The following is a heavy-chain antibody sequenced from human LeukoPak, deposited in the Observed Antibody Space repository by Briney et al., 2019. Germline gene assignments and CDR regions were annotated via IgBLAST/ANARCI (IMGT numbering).Heavy chain of an antibody. V-gene: IGHV4-38-2*02. CDR2: IYHGGSS. CDR3: AREAVADYFDY. CDR1: AYSISSGYY. J-gene: IGHJ4*02. Sequence: SETLSLTCTVSAYSISSGYYWGWIRQPPGKGLEWIGSIYHGGSSYYNPSLKSRVTISVDTSKSQFSLKLSSVTAADTAVYYCAREAVADYFDYWGQGTLVTVSS. D-gene: IGHD6-19*01.